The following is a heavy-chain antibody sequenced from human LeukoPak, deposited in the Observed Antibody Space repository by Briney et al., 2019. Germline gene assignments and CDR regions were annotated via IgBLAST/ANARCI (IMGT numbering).Heavy chain of an antibody. Sequence: PSETLSLTCTVSGYSISSGYYWAWIRQPPGKGLEWIGEINHSGSTNYNPSLKSRVTISVDTSKNQFSLKLSSVTAADTAVYYCARHRWYYYYMDVWGKGTTVTISS. V-gene: IGHV4-38-2*02. CDR2: INHSGST. J-gene: IGHJ6*03. CDR1: GYSISSGYY. CDR3: ARHRWYYYYMDV.